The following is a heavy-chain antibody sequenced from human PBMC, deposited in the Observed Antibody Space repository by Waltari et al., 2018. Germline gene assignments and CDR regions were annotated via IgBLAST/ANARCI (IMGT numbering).Heavy chain of an antibody. D-gene: IGHD5-12*01. CDR2: SKSKTDVGKT. CDR3: TTDDTRGVIVADSY. J-gene: IGHJ4*02. Sequence: EVQLVESGGGLVKPGGSLRLSCAASGFTFSNAWMSWLRQAPGEGLEWVGRSKSKTDVGKTDYGAPVKGIFTTSRDESKNTLYLQMTSLKTEDTAVYYGTTDDTRGVIVADSYWGQGTLVTVAS. CDR1: GFTFSNAW. V-gene: IGHV3-15*01.